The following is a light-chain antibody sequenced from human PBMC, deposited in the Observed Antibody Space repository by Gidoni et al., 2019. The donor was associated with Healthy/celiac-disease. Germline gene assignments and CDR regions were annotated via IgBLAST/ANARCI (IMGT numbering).Light chain of an antibody. J-gene: IGKJ2*04. CDR3: QQYNNWRGS. Sequence: EIVMTQSPATLSVSPGERAPLSCRASQSVSSNLAWYQQKPGQAPRLLIYGASTRATGIPARFSGSGSGTEFPLTISSLQSEDFAVYYCQQYNNWRGSFGQGTKLEIK. V-gene: IGKV3-15*01. CDR2: GAS. CDR1: QSVSSN.